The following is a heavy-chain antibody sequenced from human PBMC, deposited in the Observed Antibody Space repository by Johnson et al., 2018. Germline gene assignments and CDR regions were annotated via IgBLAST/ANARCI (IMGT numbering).Heavy chain of an antibody. D-gene: IGHD3-16*02. V-gene: IGHV4-39*01. CDR1: GGSISSSSYY. J-gene: IGHJ3*02. CDR3: ASYRSGWSGIDPFYI. Sequence: QVQLQESGPGLVNPSETLSLTCTVSGGSISSSSYYWGWIRQPPGRGLEWIGSIYFNGITKYNPSLKSRLTISLDTSENHLSLKLTSVTAADPAVYYCASYRSGWSGIDPFYIWGQGTLVTVSS. CDR2: IYFNGIT.